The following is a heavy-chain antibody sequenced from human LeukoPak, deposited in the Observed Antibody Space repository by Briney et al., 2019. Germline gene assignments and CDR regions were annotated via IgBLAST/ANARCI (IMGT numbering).Heavy chain of an antibody. J-gene: IGHJ4*02. Sequence: PSETLSLTCAVYGGSFSGYYWSWIRQPPGKGLEWIGEINHSGSTNYNPSLKSRVTISVDTSKNQFSLKLSSVTAADTAVYYCAAVGGLRGSFSFDYWGQGTLVTVSS. CDR1: GGSFSGYY. CDR2: INHSGST. CDR3: AAVGGLRGSFSFDY. V-gene: IGHV4-34*01. D-gene: IGHD3-16*01.